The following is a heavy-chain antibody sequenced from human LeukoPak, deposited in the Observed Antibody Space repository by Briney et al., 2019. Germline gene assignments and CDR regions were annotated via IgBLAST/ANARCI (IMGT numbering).Heavy chain of an antibody. V-gene: IGHV3-7*01. Sequence: GGSLRLSCAASGFAFSNYWMTWVRQAPGKGLEWVANIKQDGSEKNYVDSVKGRFTISRDNAKKSLYLQMNSLRAEDTAVYYCGRDLVDYWGQRTRVTVSS. D-gene: IGHD3-16*01. CDR2: IKQDGSEK. J-gene: IGHJ4*02. CDR1: GFAFSNYW. CDR3: GRDLVDY.